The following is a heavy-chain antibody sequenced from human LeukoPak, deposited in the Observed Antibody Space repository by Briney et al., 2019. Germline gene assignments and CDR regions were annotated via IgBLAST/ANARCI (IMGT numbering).Heavy chain of an antibody. CDR3: EKFQGSTWYYEIDN. D-gene: IGHD6-13*01. V-gene: IGHV3-23*01. J-gene: IGHJ4*02. Sequence: GGSLRLSCAASGFTFSDYAMSWVRQAPGKGLQWVSGVSGSGSSTSYVDSVRGRFTISRDNSKNTLYLQMNSLRAEDTAVYYCEKFQGSTWYYEIDNWGQGTLVTVSS. CDR2: VSGSGSST. CDR1: GFTFSDYA.